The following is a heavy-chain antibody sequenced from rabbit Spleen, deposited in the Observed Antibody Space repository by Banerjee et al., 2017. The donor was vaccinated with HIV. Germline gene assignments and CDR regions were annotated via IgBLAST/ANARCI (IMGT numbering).Heavy chain of an antibody. J-gene: IGHJ6*01. CDR1: EFDLSHSNF. D-gene: IGHD4-2*01. CDR2: MDTGSRNFT. V-gene: IGHV1S40*01. Sequence: EVSVTVTVKPELSLKLPCAAPEFDLSHSNFMCWVRQAPGKGLEWIACMDTGSRNFTYYAIWAKGRFTISKTSSTTVTLQMTSLTVADTATYFCARFSGGCGASGCTDLWGPGTLVTVS. CDR3: ARFSGGCGASGCTDL.